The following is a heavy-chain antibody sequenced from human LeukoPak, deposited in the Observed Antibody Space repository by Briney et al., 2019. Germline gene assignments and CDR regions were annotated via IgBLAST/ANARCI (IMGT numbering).Heavy chain of an antibody. CDR3: ATHTIFGVVIADY. D-gene: IGHD3-3*01. J-gene: IGHJ4*02. CDR1: GYTFTSYY. Sequence: ASVKVSCKASGYTFTSYYMHWVRQAPGQGLEWMGIINPSGGSTSYAQKFQGRVTMTRDTSKSTVYVELSSLRSEDTAVYYCATHTIFGVVIADYWGQGTLVTVSS. CDR2: INPSGGST. V-gene: IGHV1-46*01.